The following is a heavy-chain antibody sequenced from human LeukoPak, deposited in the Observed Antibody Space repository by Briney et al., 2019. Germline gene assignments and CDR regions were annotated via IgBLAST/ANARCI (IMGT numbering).Heavy chain of an antibody. V-gene: IGHV3-7*01. J-gene: IGHJ3*02. D-gene: IGHD5-24*01. CDR3: ARVLEMASHWAFDI. CDR2: IKQDGSEK. CDR1: GFTFSSYW. Sequence: PGGSLRLSCAASGFTFSSYWMSWVRQAPGKGLEWVANIKQDGSEKYYVDSVKGRFTISRDNAKNSLYLQMNSLRAEDTAVYYCARVLEMASHWAFDIWGQGTMVTVSS.